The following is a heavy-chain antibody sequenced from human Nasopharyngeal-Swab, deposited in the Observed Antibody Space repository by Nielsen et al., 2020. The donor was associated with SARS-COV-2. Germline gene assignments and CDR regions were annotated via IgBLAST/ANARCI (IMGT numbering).Heavy chain of an antibody. Sequence: GESLKTSCAASGFTFNNYNFNWVRQAPGKGLEWVSSISSSSSYIYYADSVKGRFTISRDNAKNSLYLQMNSLRAEDTAVYYCARDGLDYDFWSANFMDVWGQGTTVTVSS. CDR3: ARDGLDYDFWSANFMDV. V-gene: IGHV3-21*01. CDR2: ISSSSSYI. J-gene: IGHJ6*02. D-gene: IGHD3-3*01. CDR1: GFTFNNYN.